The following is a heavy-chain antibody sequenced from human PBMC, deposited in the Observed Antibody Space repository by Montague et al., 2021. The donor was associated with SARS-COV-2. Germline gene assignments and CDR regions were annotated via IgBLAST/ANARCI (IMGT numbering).Heavy chain of an antibody. CDR2: IYYSGST. CDR1: GGSISSYY. CDR3: ARTSLASASCRFDP. Sequence: SETLSLTCTVPGGSISSYYWSWIRQPPGKGLEWIGYIYYSGSTNYNPSLKSRVTISIDTSKNQFSLNLTSVTAADTGVYYCARTSLASASCRFDPWGQGTLVTVSS. D-gene: IGHD3-16*02. J-gene: IGHJ5*02. V-gene: IGHV4-59*12.